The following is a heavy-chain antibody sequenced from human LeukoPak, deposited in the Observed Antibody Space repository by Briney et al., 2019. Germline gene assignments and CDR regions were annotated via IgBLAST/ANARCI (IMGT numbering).Heavy chain of an antibody. Sequence: AGGSLRLSCAASGFTFSSYAMSWVRQAPGKGLEWVSAISGSGGGTQYADSVKGRFTISRDNSKNTLYLQMNSLRAEDTAVYYCANVKHYSCDLDIWGQGTTVTVSS. CDR3: ANVKHYSCDLDI. J-gene: IGHJ6*02. V-gene: IGHV3-23*01. CDR2: ISGSGGGT. CDR1: GFTFSSYA.